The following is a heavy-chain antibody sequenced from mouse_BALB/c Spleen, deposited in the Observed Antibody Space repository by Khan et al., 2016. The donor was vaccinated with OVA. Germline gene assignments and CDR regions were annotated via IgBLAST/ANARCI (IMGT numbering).Heavy chain of an antibody. V-gene: IGHV5-4*02. CDR1: GFPFSDYY. Sequence: EVELVESGGGLVKPGGSLTLSCAASGFPFSDYYMYWVRQTPEKRLEWVATISDGGSYPYYPDSVKGRFTISRDDAENNLYLQMSSLKSEDTAMYHCVRGFYGDPFAYWGQGTLVTVSA. CDR3: VRGFYGDPFAY. CDR2: ISDGGSYP. J-gene: IGHJ3*01. D-gene: IGHD2-13*01.